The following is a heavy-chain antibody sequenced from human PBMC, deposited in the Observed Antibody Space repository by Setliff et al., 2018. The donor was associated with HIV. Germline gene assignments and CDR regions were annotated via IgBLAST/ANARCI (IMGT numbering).Heavy chain of an antibody. D-gene: IGHD3-16*01. J-gene: IGHJ3*02. CDR1: GFAFSSQA. Sequence: GGSLRLSCAASGFAFSSQAMSWVRQAPGKGLDWVSVIGESGYSADSVKGRFTISRDNSRDTLYLQMSSLREEDTAVYYCAKVFAYGIDGFDIWGQGTMVTVSS. CDR2: IGESG. V-gene: IGHV3-23*01. CDR3: AKVFAYGIDGFDI.